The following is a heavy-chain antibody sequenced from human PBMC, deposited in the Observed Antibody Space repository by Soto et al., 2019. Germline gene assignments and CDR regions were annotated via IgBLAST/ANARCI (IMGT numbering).Heavy chain of an antibody. CDR3: ARGTSCITGSCSIFYYSCVDL. V-gene: IGHV3-48*01. J-gene: IGHJ6*03. D-gene: IGHD2-15*01. CDR1: GFTFSSYS. CDR2: IGSSGNSI. Sequence: EVQLVESGGGLVQPGGSLRLSCAASGFTFSSYSMNWVRQAPGKGLEWVSYIGSSGNSIYYADSVKGRFTISRDNAKNSLYLQMNRMRAEDTAVYYCARGTSCITGSCSIFYYSCVDLWGTGNRVTVSS.